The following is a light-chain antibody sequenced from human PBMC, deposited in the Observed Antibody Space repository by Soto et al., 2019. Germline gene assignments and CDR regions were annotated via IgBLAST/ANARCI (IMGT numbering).Light chain of an antibody. V-gene: IGKV3-20*01. Sequence: TRSPGTGSLCPGEGATLSCRASQSISSHFLAWYHQKRGQAPRLLIHGASHRATGIPDRFSGSGFGTGFTLTITRLEPEDFSVYYSQQYGGSPRTFGQGTKVDIK. CDR3: QQYGGSPRT. CDR1: QSISSHF. CDR2: GAS. J-gene: IGKJ1*01.